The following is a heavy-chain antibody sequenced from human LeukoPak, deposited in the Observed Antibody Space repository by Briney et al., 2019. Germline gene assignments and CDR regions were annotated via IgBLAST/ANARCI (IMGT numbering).Heavy chain of an antibody. CDR2: IYYSGST. J-gene: IGHJ4*02. CDR1: VGSISSSSYY. V-gene: IGHV4-39*01. Sequence: SETLSLICTVSVGSISSSSYYCGWIRQPRAKGLGWIGSIYYSGSTYYNPSLKSRVTISVDTSKNQFSLKLSSVTAADTAVYYCASWVDSDVYFDYWGQGTLVTVSS. CDR3: ASWVDSDVYFDY. D-gene: IGHD2-21*01.